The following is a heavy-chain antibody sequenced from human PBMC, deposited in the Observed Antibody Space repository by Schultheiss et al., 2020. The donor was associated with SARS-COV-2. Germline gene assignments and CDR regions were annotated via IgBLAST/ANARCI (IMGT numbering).Heavy chain of an antibody. V-gene: IGHV3-30*18. J-gene: IGHJ6*02. CDR1: GFTFSSYE. Sequence: GGSLRLSCAASGFTFSSYEMNWVRQAPGKGLEWVAVISYDGSNKYYADSVKGRFTISRDNSKNTLYLQMNSLRAEDTAVYYCAKVVAGYSGYDFYYYYGMDVWGQGTTVTVSS. CDR2: ISYDGSNK. D-gene: IGHD5-12*01. CDR3: AKVVAGYSGYDFYYYYGMDV.